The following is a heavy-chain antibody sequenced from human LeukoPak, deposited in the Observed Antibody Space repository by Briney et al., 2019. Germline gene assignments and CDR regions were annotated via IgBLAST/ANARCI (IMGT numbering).Heavy chain of an antibody. J-gene: IGHJ4*02. CDR3: ARDQDGLSMIVVM. V-gene: IGHV1-2*02. CDR1: GYTFTGYY. D-gene: IGHD3-22*01. CDR2: INPNSGGT. Sequence: ASVKVSCKASGYTFTGYYMHWMRQAPGQGLEWMGWINPNSGGTNYAQKFQGRVTMTRDTSISTAYMELSRLRSDDTAVYYCARDQDGLSMIVVMWGQGTLVTVSS.